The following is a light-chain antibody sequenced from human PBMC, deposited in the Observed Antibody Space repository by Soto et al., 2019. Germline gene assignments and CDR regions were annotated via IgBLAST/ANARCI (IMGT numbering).Light chain of an antibody. CDR3: LQHDSYPRT. Sequence: DLQLTQSPSFLSASVGDRVTITCRASQGISSYLAWYQKKPGKAPKLLMYAASTLQSGVPSRFSGSGSGTEFTLTISSLHSEDFATYYCLQHDSYPRTFGQGTKVDIK. V-gene: IGKV1-9*01. J-gene: IGKJ1*01. CDR1: QGISSY. CDR2: AAS.